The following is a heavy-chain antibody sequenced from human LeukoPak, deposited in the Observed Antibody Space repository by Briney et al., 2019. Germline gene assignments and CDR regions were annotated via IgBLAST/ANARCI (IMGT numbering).Heavy chain of an antibody. J-gene: IGHJ5*02. CDR3: ARDDSSGYYSGP. CDR1: GYTFTDYY. D-gene: IGHD3-22*01. CDR2: INPNSGGT. V-gene: IGHV1-2*06. Sequence: ASVKVSCKSSGYTFTDYYIHWVRQAPGQGLEWVGRINPNSGGTNYAQKFQGRVTMTRDTSISTAYLELSRLRSDDTAVYYCARDDSSGYYSGPWGQGTLVTVSS.